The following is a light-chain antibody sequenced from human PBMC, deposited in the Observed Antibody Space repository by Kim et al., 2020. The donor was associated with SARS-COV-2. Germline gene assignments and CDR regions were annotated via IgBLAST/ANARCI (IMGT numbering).Light chain of an antibody. CDR2: GRN. Sequence: SSELTQDPAVSVALGQTVRIRCQGASVINYFVVWYQQKPGQAPALVMYGRNNRASGIANRFSGSRSGDTASLIITGAQAEDEADYYCNSRDSSGHHGVFG. CDR3: NSRDSSGHHGV. J-gene: IGLJ3*02. CDR1: SVINYF. V-gene: IGLV3-19*01.